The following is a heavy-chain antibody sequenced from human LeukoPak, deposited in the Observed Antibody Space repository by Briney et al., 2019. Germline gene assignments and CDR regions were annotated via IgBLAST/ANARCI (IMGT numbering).Heavy chain of an antibody. CDR2: IYPGDSDT. CDR1: AYSFTSYW. Sequence: GESLKISCKGFAYSFTSYWIGWVRQMPGKGLEWMGIIYPGDSDTRYSPSFQGQVAISADKSINTAYLQWSSLKASDTAMYYCARRYDSSEYYTYWGQGTLVTVSS. D-gene: IGHD3-22*01. V-gene: IGHV5-51*01. J-gene: IGHJ4*02. CDR3: ARRYDSSEYYTY.